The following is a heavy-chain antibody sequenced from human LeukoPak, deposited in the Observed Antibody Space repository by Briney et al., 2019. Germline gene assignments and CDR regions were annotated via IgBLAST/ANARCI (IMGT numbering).Heavy chain of an antibody. CDR3: ARSPRYCSSTSCYDLFDY. CDR1: GGSISSGGYY. Sequence: SQTLSLTCTVSGGSISSGGYYWSWIRQHPGKGLEWIGYIYYSGSTYYNPSLKSRVTISVDTSKNQFSLKLSSATAADTAVYYCARSPRYCSSTSCYDLFDYSGQGTLVTVSS. V-gene: IGHV4-31*03. D-gene: IGHD2-2*01. CDR2: IYYSGST. J-gene: IGHJ4*02.